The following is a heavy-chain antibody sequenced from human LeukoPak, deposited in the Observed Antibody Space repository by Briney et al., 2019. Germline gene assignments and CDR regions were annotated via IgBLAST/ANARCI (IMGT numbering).Heavy chain of an antibody. J-gene: IGHJ6*03. V-gene: IGHV4-4*07. Sequence: PSETLSLSCTVSGGSISSYYWSWIRQPAGKGLEWFGRIYTSGSTNYNPSLKSRVTISVDTSKDQFSLKLSSVTAADTAVYYCAREDSSSWYDYYYMDVWGKGTTVTVSS. D-gene: IGHD6-13*01. CDR3: AREDSSSWYDYYYMDV. CDR1: GGSISSYY. CDR2: IYTSGST.